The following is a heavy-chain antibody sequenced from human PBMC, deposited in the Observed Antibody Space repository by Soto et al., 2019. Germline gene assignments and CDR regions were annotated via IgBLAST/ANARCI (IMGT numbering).Heavy chain of an antibody. CDR2: INSDGSST. CDR3: AREVAAAAHFDY. V-gene: IGHV3-74*01. J-gene: IGHJ4*02. CDR1: GFTFSSYW. Sequence: GGSLRLSCAASGFTFSSYWMHWVRQAPGKGLVWVSRINSDGSSTSYADSVKGRFTISRDNAKNTLYLQMNSLRAEDTAVYYCAREVAAAAHFDYWGQGTLVTVSS. D-gene: IGHD6-13*01.